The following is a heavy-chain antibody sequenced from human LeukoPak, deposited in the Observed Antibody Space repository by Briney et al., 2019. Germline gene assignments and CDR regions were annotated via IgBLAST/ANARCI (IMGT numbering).Heavy chain of an antibody. J-gene: IGHJ4*02. CDR1: GASISSHF. CDR2: IYYTGST. Sequence: AETLSLTCAASGASISSHFWSWIRRPPGKGLEWIGYIYYTGSTSYNPSLKSRVTISVDTSKSQFSLKLTSVTAADTGVYYCAREKWELLPIFDYWGRGIMVTVSS. D-gene: IGHD1-26*01. V-gene: IGHV4-59*11. CDR3: AREKWELLPIFDY.